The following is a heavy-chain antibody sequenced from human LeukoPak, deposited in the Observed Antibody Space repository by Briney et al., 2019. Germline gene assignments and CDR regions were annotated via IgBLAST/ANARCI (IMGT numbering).Heavy chain of an antibody. CDR1: GFTFSSYS. D-gene: IGHD1-1*01. CDR2: INQSGDT. V-gene: IGHV4-34*01. CDR3: ARYVPVRTGTTRASFDY. J-gene: IGHJ4*02. Sequence: GSLRLSCAASGFTFSSYSMNWVRQPPGKGLEWIGEINQSGDTNCDPSLKSRVSMSIDTSKSQFSLNLRSVTAADTAVYYCARYVPVRTGTTRASFDYWGQGTLVTVSS.